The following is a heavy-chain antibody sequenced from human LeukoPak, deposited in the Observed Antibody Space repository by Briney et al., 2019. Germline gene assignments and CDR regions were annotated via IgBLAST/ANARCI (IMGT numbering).Heavy chain of an antibody. CDR3: ARIAAAFDP. CDR2: IYYSGST. J-gene: IGHJ5*02. Sequence: SETLSLTCTVSGYSISSGYYWSWIRQPPGKGLEWIGYIYYSGSTNYNPSLKSRVTISVDTSKNQFSLKLSSVTAADTAVYYCARIAAAFDPWGQGTLVTVSS. V-gene: IGHV4-61*01. D-gene: IGHD6-13*01. CDR1: GYSISSGYY.